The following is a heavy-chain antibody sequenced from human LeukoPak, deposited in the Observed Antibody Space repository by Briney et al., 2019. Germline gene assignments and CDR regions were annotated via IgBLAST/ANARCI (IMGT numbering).Heavy chain of an antibody. Sequence: GESLKISCKGSGYSFSSYWIAWVRQVHGKGLEWMGVIYLGDSDPRHSPSFQGKATFSADKSINPVFLQWSSLKASDTAMYYFARRASGCYFDHWGQGALVTVSS. D-gene: IGHD6-19*01. CDR1: GYSFSSYW. V-gene: IGHV5-51*01. CDR2: IYLGDSDP. J-gene: IGHJ4*02. CDR3: ARRASGCYFDH.